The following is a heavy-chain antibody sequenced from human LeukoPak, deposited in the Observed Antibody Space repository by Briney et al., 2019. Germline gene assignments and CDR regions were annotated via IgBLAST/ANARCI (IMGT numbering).Heavy chain of an antibody. CDR1: GGSFSGYY. CDR3: ARARTLNSYCGGDCYWSPRVRAFDI. D-gene: IGHD2-21*02. J-gene: IGHJ3*02. CDR2: INHSGST. V-gene: IGHV4-34*01. Sequence: KASETLSLTCAVYGGSFSGYYWSWIRQPPGKGLEWIGEINHSGSTNYNPSLKSRVTISVDTSKNQFSLKLSSVTAADTAVYYCARARTLNSYCGGDCYWSPRVRAFDIWGQGTMVTVSS.